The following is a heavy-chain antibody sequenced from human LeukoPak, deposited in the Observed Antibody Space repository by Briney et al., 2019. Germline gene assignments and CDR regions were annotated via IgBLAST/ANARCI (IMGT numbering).Heavy chain of an antibody. CDR1: GGSISSYY. V-gene: IGHV4-59*08. D-gene: IGHD3-9*01. CDR3: ARRALNGMDV. J-gene: IGHJ6*02. Sequence: SETLSLTCTVSGGSISSYYWSWIRQPPGKGLEWIGYIYYSGSTNYNPSLKSRVTISVDTSKNQFSLKLSSVTAADTAVYYCARRALNGMDVWGQGTTVTVSS. CDR2: IYYSGST.